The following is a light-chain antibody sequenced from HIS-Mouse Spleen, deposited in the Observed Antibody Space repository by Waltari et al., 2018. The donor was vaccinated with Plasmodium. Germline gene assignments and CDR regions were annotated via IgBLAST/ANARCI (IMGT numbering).Light chain of an antibody. CDR1: PCVSSN. CDR3: QQYNNWPRRT. CDR2: GAS. V-gene: IGKV3-15*01. Sequence: EIVITQSPATLSVSPGERATISCRPSPCVSSNLAWYQQKPGQAPRLLIYGASTRATGIPARFSGSGSGTEFTLTISSMQSEDFAVYYCQQYNNWPRRTFGQGTKVEIK. J-gene: IGKJ1*01.